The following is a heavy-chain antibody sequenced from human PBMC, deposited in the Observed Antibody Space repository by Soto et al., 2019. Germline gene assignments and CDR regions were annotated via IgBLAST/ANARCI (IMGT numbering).Heavy chain of an antibody. CDR3: ARARYDVLTGYYPWSSHYYMDV. CDR2: IYYTGST. V-gene: IGHV4-59*01. J-gene: IGHJ6*03. CDR1: GDSISTYY. Sequence: QVQLQESGPGLVKPSETLSLTCTVSGDSISTYYWSWVRQPPGKGPEWIGYIYYTGSTNYNSSLKSRVTISVDTSKNQFSLKLSSVTAADTAVYYCARARYDVLTGYYPWSSHYYMDVWGKGTTVTVSS. D-gene: IGHD3-9*01.